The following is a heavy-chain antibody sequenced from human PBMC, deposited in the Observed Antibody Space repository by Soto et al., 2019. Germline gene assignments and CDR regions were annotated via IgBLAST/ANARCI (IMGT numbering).Heavy chain of an antibody. J-gene: IGHJ6*02. D-gene: IGHD7-27*01. CDR3: AKSLTASNFRLDV. Sequence: VGSLRLSCTASGFTFNSYFMSWVRQAPGEGLEWISAISGGGGAKYYSDSVKGRFTISRDNSNNTLYLQMNSLRADDTAVYYCAKSLTASNFRLDVWGHGTRVTVSS. CDR2: ISGGGGAK. CDR1: GFTFNSYF. V-gene: IGHV3-23*01.